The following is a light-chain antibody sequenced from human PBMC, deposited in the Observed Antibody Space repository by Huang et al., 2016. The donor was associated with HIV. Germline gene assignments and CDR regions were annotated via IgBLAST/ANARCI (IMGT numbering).Light chain of an antibody. CDR3: HQYNNWLLS. Sequence: EIVMPQSPATLSVSPGQRVTLSCRANRSVSTNFAWYQQRHGQAPRLLIYGSSTRAPGIPARFSGSGSGTDFSLTISSLQSEDFALYYCHQYNNWLLSFGGGTRV. CDR2: GSS. J-gene: IGKJ4*01. V-gene: IGKV3-15*01. CDR1: RSVSTN.